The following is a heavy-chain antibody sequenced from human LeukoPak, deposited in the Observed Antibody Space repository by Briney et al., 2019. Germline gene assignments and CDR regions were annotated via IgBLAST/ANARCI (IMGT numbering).Heavy chain of an antibody. D-gene: IGHD1-26*01. CDR3: ARDLSSTSNWEFDF. CDR2: INLNSGGT. J-gene: IGHJ4*02. V-gene: IGHV1-2*06. CDR1: GYTFTGYF. Sequence: ASVKVSCKASGYTFTGYFMHWVRQAPGQGLEWMGRINLNSGGTYYAQNFQGRVTMTRDTSISTAYEELSRLTSDDTAMYYCARDLSSTSNWEFDFWGQGTLVTVSS.